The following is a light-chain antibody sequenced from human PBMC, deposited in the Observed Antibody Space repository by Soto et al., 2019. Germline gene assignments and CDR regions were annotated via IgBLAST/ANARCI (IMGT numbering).Light chain of an antibody. V-gene: IGLV6-57*03. CDR1: RGSIASNY. J-gene: IGLJ2*01. Sequence: NFMLTQPHSVSESPGKTVTISCTRSRGSIASNYVQWYQQRQGSAPTTVIYEDNQRPSGVPDRFSGSIDSSSNSASLTISGLKTEDEADYYCQSYDSSKGVFGGGTKLTVL. CDR2: EDN. CDR3: QSYDSSKGV.